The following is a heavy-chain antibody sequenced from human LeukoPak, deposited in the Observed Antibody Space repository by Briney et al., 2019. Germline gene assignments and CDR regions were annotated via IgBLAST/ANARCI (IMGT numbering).Heavy chain of an antibody. CDR2: ISGGGGST. V-gene: IGHV3-23*01. Sequence: GGSLRLSCAASGFTFSSYGMSWVRQPPGKGLELVAAISGGGGSTYYADSVKGRFTISRDNSKNTLYRQMNSLRAEDTAIDYXXKDLTYSSSWWDSSGWYYFDYWGQGTLVTVTS. CDR3: XKDLTYSSSWWDSSGWYYFDY. D-gene: IGHD6-13*01. J-gene: IGHJ4*02. CDR1: GFTFSSYG.